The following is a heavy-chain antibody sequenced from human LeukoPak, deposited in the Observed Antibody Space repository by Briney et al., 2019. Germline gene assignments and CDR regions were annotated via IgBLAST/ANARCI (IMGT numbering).Heavy chain of an antibody. Sequence: SVKVSCKASGGTFSSYAISWVRQAPGQGLEWMGRIIPILGIANYAQKFQGRVTITADKSMSTAYMELSSLRSEDTAVYYCARLAVAGSSALTRWSDDYWGQGTLVTVSS. CDR3: ARLAVAGSSALTRWSDDY. D-gene: IGHD6-19*01. CDR2: IIPILGIA. J-gene: IGHJ4*02. V-gene: IGHV1-69*04. CDR1: GGTFSSYA.